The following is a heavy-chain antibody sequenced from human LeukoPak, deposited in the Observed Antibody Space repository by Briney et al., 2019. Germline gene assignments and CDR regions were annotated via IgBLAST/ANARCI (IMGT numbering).Heavy chain of an antibody. Sequence: GGSLRLSCAASGFTFSSYSMNWVRQAPGKGLEWVSSVSESSSYTYYADSVKGRFTITRDNANNSQYLQMNSLRAEATAVYYCARDSGYPFDYWGQGTLVTVSS. D-gene: IGHD3-22*01. CDR3: ARDSGYPFDY. CDR2: VSESSSYT. CDR1: GFTFSSYS. J-gene: IGHJ4*02. V-gene: IGHV3-21*01.